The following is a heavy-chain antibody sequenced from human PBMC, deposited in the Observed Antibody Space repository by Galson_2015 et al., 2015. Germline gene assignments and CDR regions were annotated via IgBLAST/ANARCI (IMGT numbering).Heavy chain of an antibody. Sequence: SLRLSCAASGFTFDDYGMSWVRQAPGKGLEWVSGINWNGGSTGYADSVKGRFTISRDNAKNSLYLQMNSLRAEDTAVYYCARIATIGYYLFRGMDVWGQGTTVTVSS. V-gene: IGHV3-20*04. CDR3: ARIATIGYYLFRGMDV. CDR1: GFTFDDYG. D-gene: IGHD3-22*01. CDR2: INWNGGST. J-gene: IGHJ6*02.